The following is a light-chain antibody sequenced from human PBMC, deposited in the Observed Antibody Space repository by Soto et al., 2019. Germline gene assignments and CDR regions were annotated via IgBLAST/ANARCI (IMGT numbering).Light chain of an antibody. CDR3: QQYETYPGT. J-gene: IGKJ3*01. CDR1: QIINTW. Sequence: DIQMTQSPSSLSASVGDRVTITCRASQIINTWLAWYQQKPGKAPKLVIYRASNLVNGVPSRFSGSGSGTEFTLTISSLQPDDFSIYYCQQYETYPGTLGPGTKVDL. V-gene: IGKV1-5*03. CDR2: RAS.